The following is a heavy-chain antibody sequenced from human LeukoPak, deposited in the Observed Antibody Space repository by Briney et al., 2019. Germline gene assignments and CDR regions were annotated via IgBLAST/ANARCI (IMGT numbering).Heavy chain of an antibody. CDR3: ARFVLELIALRSVMGAFEI. J-gene: IGHJ3*02. Sequence: SETLSLTCTVSGASISSSSYYWGWLRQPPGKGLEWIGSIHFNGGSTYYNPSLKSRATISVDTSRNQFSLMLRSVTAADTAVYYCARFVLELIALRSVMGAFEIWGQGIMVSVSS. V-gene: IGHV4-39*07. CDR1: GASISSSSYY. D-gene: IGHD3-3*01. CDR2: IHFNGGST.